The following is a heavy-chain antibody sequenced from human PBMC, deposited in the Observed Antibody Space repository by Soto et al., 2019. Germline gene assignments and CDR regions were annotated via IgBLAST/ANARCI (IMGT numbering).Heavy chain of an antibody. Sequence: QVQLQESGPGLVKPSQTLSLTCTVSGGSISSGGYYWSWIRQHPGKGLEWIGYIYYSGSTYYNPSLKSRVTISVDTSKNQFSLKLSSVTAADTAVYYCARASTPAYCGGDCYLHPFDYWGQGTLVTVSS. J-gene: IGHJ4*02. D-gene: IGHD2-21*02. V-gene: IGHV4-31*03. CDR2: IYYSGST. CDR1: GGSISSGGYY. CDR3: ARASTPAYCGGDCYLHPFDY.